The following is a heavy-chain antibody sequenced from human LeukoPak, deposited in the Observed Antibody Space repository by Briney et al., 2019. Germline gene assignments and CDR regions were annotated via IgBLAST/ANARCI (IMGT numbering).Heavy chain of an antibody. CDR2: IWYDGSNK. D-gene: IGHD1-26*01. Sequence: PGGSLRLSCAASGFTFSSYGMHWVRQAPGKGLEWVAVIWYDGSNKYYADSVKGRFTISRDNSKNTLYLQMNSLRAEDTAVYYCARASFPCSGSYLIDYWGQGTLVTVSS. CDR3: ARASFPCSGSYLIDY. V-gene: IGHV3-33*01. CDR1: GFTFSSYG. J-gene: IGHJ4*02.